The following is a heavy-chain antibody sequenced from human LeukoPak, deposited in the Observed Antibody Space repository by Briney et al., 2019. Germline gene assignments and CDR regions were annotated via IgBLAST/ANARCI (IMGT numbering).Heavy chain of an antibody. V-gene: IGHV3-48*01. CDR3: RRGCRYIHGFSDY. CDR1: GFISSSDS. J-gene: IGHJ4*02. Sequence: GGSLSLSSAGSGFISSSDSMNSVCQAPGKGLEWVSYISSSSSIIDYADSVKGRFTISRDNAKNSLYLQMNSLRAEDTAVYYWRRGCRYIHGFSDYCSQGTLVTVSS. D-gene: IGHD5-18*01. CDR2: ISSSSSII.